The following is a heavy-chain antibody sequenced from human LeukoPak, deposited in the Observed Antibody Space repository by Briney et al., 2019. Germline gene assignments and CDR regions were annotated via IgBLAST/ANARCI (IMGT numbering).Heavy chain of an antibody. V-gene: IGHV3-23*01. D-gene: IGHD5-18*01. J-gene: IGHJ4*02. CDR3: AKGGSESSYSYGDY. Sequence: GGSLRLSCAASGFTFSSYAMSWVRQAPGKGLEWVSSISSSGVSTYHTDPVKGRFTISRDNSKNTLYLQMNSLGAGDTAVYYCAKGGSESSYSYGDYWGQGTLVTVSS. CDR2: ISSSGVST. CDR1: GFTFSSYA.